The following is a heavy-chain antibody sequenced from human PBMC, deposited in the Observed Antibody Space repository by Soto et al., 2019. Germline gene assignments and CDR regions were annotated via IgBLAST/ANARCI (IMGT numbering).Heavy chain of an antibody. V-gene: IGHV1-69*04. D-gene: IGHD2-2*02. CDR3: ARERVPSPGDIVVVPAAIGWFDP. J-gene: IGHJ5*02. CDR2: IIPILGIA. Sequence: ASVKVSCKASGGTFSSYTISWVRQAPGQGLEWMGRIIPILGIANYAQKFQGRVTITADKSTSTAYMELSSLRSEDTAVYYCARERVPSPGDIVVVPAAIGWFDPWGQGTLVTVSS. CDR1: GGTFSSYT.